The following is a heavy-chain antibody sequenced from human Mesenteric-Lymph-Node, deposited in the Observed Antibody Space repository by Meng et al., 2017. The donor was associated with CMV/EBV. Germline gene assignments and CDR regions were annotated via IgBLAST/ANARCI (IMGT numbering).Heavy chain of an antibody. CDR1: GFTFSSYG. D-gene: IGHD3-3*01. CDR2: IRFDMTNR. Sequence: GESLKISCAASGFTFSSYGMHWVRQAPGKGLEWVAFIRFDMTNRYYADSVKGRFTISRDNSKNTLYLQMNSLRAEDTAVYYCAVDFWSGYFDPWGQGTLVTVSS. CDR3: AVDFWSGYFDP. V-gene: IGHV3-30*02. J-gene: IGHJ5*02.